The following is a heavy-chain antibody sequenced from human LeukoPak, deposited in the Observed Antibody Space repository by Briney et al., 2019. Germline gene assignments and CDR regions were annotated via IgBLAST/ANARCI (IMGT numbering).Heavy chain of an antibody. Sequence: PGGSLRLSCAASGFTSSSYWMHWVRHAPGKGLVWVSRINSDGSSTSYADSVKGRFTISRDNAKNTLYLQMNSLRAEDTAVYYCASWEVPAVMPQDYWGQGTLVTVSS. CDR3: ASWEVPAVMPQDY. CDR1: GFTSSSYW. CDR2: INSDGSST. V-gene: IGHV3-74*01. D-gene: IGHD2-2*01. J-gene: IGHJ4*02.